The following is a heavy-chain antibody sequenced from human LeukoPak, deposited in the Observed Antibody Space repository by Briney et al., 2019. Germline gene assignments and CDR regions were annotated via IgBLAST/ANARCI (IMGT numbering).Heavy chain of an antibody. D-gene: IGHD3-22*01. Sequence: GGSLRLSCAASGFTFSSYSMNWVRQAPGKGLEWVSYISSSSSTIYYADSVKGRFTISRDNAKNSLYLQMNSLRAEDTAVYYCAKEMIPYYYDSSGGEMGDYWGQGTPVTVSS. V-gene: IGHV3-48*04. J-gene: IGHJ4*02. CDR2: ISSSSSTI. CDR3: AKEMIPYYYDSSGGEMGDY. CDR1: GFTFSSYS.